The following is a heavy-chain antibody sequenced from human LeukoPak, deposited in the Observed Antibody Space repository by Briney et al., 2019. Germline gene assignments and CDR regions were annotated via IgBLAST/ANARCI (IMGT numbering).Heavy chain of an antibody. CDR2: ISWDGDTT. J-gene: IGHJ4*02. Sequence: GGSLRLSCAASGFTFDDYTMHWVRQTPGKGLEWVSGISWDGDTTYYADSVKGRFTISRDNAKNSLYLQMNSLRAEDTAVYYCARGEYYFDYWGQGTLVTVSS. D-gene: IGHD3-16*01. CDR1: GFTFDDYT. V-gene: IGHV3-43*01. CDR3: ARGEYYFDY.